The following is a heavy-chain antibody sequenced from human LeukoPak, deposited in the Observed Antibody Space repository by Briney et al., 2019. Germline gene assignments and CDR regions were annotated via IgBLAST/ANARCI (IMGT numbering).Heavy chain of an antibody. D-gene: IGHD5-12*01. V-gene: IGHV4-39*07. J-gene: IGHJ4*02. CDR1: GGSISSSSYY. CDR2: IYYSGST. Sequence: SETLSLTCTVSGGSISSSSYYWGWIRQPPGKGLEWIGSIYYSGSTYYNPSLKSRVTISVDKSKNQFSLKLSSVTAADTAVYYCARRYCGYDEYFDYWGQGTLVTVSS. CDR3: ARRYCGYDEYFDY.